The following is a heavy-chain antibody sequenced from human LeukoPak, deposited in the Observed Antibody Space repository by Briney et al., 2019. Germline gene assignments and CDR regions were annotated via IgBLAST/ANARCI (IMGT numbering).Heavy chain of an antibody. D-gene: IGHD6-13*01. Sequence: SETLSLTCTVSGGSISSSSYYWGWIRQPPGKGLEWIGSIYYSGSTYYNPSLKSRVTISVDTSKNQFSLKLSSVTAADTAVYYCARVWYSSSWYVNWFDPWGQGIRVTVSS. CDR3: ARVWYSSSWYVNWFDP. V-gene: IGHV4-39*01. J-gene: IGHJ5*02. CDR2: IYYSGST. CDR1: GGSISSSSYY.